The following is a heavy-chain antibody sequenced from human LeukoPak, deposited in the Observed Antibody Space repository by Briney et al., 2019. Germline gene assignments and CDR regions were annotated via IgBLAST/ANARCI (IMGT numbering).Heavy chain of an antibody. CDR3: ARDRDNSRWYSWFDP. J-gene: IGHJ5*02. D-gene: IGHD6-13*01. Sequence: PSETLSLTCAVYGGSLSGYYWSWIRQSPGKGLEWIGSIYYSGSTYYNPSLKSRVTLSVDTSKNQFSLNLSSVTAADTAVYYCARDRDNSRWYSWFDPWGQGTLVTVSS. CDR1: GGSLSGYY. CDR2: IYYSGST. V-gene: IGHV4-34*01.